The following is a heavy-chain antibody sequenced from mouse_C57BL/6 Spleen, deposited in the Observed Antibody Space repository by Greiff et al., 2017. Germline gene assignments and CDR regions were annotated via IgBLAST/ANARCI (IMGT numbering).Heavy chain of an antibody. V-gene: IGHV5-17*01. CDR1: GFTFSDYG. CDR2: ISSGSSTI. CDR3: ARGRYFDY. J-gene: IGHJ2*01. Sequence: EVKVVESGGGLVKPGGSLKLSCAASGFTFSDYGMHWVRQAPEKGLEWVPYISSGSSTIYYADTVKGRFTISRDNAKNTLFLQMTSLRSEDTAMYYCARGRYFDYWGQGTTLAVSS.